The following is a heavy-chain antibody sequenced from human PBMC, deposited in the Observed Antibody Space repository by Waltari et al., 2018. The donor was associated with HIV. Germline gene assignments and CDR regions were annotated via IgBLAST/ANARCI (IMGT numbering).Heavy chain of an antibody. J-gene: IGHJ3*02. CDR1: GFTFSSYE. CDR3: ARVGYYYDSFNAFDI. V-gene: IGHV3-48*03. Sequence: EVQLVESGGGLVQPGGSLRLSCAASGFTFSSYEMNWVRQAPGKGLEWVSYISSSGSTIYYADSVKGRFTISRDNAKNSLYLQMNSLRAEDTAVYYCARVGYYYDSFNAFDIWGQGTMVTVSS. CDR2: ISSSGSTI. D-gene: IGHD3-22*01.